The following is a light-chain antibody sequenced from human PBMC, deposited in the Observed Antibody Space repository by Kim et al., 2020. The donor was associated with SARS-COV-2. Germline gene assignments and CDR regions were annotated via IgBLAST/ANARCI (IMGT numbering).Light chain of an antibody. CDR2: GKN. Sequence: SSELTQDPAVSVALGQTVRITCQGDSLRSYYASWYQQKPGQAPVLVIYGKNNRPSGIPDRFSGSSSGNTASLTLPGAQAEDEADYYCNSRDSSGNQVFGG. CDR1: SLRSYY. V-gene: IGLV3-19*01. J-gene: IGLJ3*02. CDR3: NSRDSSGNQV.